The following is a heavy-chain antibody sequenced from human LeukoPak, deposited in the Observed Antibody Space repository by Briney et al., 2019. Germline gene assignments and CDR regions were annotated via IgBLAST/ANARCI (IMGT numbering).Heavy chain of an antibody. Sequence: ASVKVSCKASGFTFTGYYIHWVRQAPGQGLEWMGWINPNSGGTNYAQKFQGRVTMTRDTSISTAYMELSRLRSDDTAVYYCARTSTGTRPYDAFDIWGQGTMVTVSS. CDR1: GFTFTGYY. D-gene: IGHD1-1*01. V-gene: IGHV1-2*02. CDR2: INPNSGGT. CDR3: ARTSTGTRPYDAFDI. J-gene: IGHJ3*02.